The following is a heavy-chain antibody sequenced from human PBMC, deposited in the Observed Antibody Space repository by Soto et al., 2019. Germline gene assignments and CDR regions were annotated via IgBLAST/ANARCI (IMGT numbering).Heavy chain of an antibody. J-gene: IGHJ6*02. Sequence: QVQLVESGGGLVKPGGSLRLSCAASGFTFSDYYMSWIRQAPGRGLEWVSYISRSGSTIYYADSVKGRFTVSRDNAQNSLYLEMNSMRAEDTAVYYCAREDGYNYSPYYYYFYGMDVWGQGTKVTVSS. V-gene: IGHV3-11*01. D-gene: IGHD5-12*01. CDR3: AREDGYNYSPYYYYFYGMDV. CDR2: ISRSGSTI. CDR1: GFTFSDYY.